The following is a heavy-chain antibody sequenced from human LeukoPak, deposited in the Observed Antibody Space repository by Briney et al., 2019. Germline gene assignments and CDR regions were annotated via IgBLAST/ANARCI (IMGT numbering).Heavy chain of an antibody. CDR3: ARHRRTPWIQLHNWFDP. D-gene: IGHD5-18*01. J-gene: IGHJ5*02. CDR1: GGSINISTYY. V-gene: IGHV4-39*01. CDR2: IYYSGST. Sequence: SETLSLTCSVSGGSINISTYYWGWIRQPPGKGLEWIGSIYYSGSTYYNPSLKSRVTISVDTSKNQFSLKLSSVTAADTAVYYCARHRRTPWIQLHNWFDPWGQGTLVTVSS.